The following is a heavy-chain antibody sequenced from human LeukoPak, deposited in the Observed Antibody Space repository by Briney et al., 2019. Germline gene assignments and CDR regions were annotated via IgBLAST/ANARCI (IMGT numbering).Heavy chain of an antibody. Sequence: GGSLRLSCAASGFTASSNYMSWVRQAPGKGLEWVSVIYSGGSTYYADSVKGRFTISRDNARNTLYLQMNNLRGEGTALYYCSKAGDTNYYRYGDYWGQGTLVTVSS. J-gene: IGHJ4*02. D-gene: IGHD5-18*01. CDR1: GFTASSNY. CDR2: IYSGGST. V-gene: IGHV3-53*01. CDR3: SKAGDTNYYRYGDY.